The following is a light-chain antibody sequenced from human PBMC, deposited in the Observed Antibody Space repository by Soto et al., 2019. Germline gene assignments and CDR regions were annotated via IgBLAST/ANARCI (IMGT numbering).Light chain of an antibody. V-gene: IGKV3-15*01. CDR1: QSVSGN. Sequence: EIVMTQSPATLSVSPGERATLSCRASQSVSGNLAWYQQKPGQAPRLLIYGASTRATGIPSRFSGSGSGTEFTLTISSLQSEDFAVYYCQQYNNWPRTFGQGTKVEIK. J-gene: IGKJ1*01. CDR3: QQYNNWPRT. CDR2: GAS.